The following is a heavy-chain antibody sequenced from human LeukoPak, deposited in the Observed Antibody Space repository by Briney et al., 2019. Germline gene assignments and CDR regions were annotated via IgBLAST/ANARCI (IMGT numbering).Heavy chain of an antibody. CDR1: GDSVSSNSAA. CDR2: TYYRSKWYN. Sequence: SQTLSLTCAISGDSVSSNSAAWTWIRQSPSRGLEWLGRTYYRSKWYNDYAVSVKSRITINPDTSKNQFSLRLNSVTPEDTAVYYCARDPVGYCSGGSCWTRGWFDPWGQGTLVTVSS. J-gene: IGHJ5*02. CDR3: ARDPVGYCSGGSCWTRGWFDP. D-gene: IGHD2-15*01. V-gene: IGHV6-1*01.